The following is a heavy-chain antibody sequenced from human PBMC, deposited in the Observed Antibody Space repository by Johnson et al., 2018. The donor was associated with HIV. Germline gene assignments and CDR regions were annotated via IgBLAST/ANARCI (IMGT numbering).Heavy chain of an antibody. V-gene: IGHV3-20*04. CDR2: INWNGGNT. CDR3: ARKIRITIFGLVISQSNDAFDI. CDR1: GFTFDDYD. J-gene: IGHJ3*02. Sequence: VQLVESGGGVVRPGGSQRLSCVASGFTFDDYDMSWVRQTPGKGLEWVSVINWNGGNTDYADSVKGRFTISRDNAKNSLYLQMNSLRVEDTALYYCARKIRITIFGLVISQSNDAFDIWGQGTMVTVSS. D-gene: IGHD3-3*01.